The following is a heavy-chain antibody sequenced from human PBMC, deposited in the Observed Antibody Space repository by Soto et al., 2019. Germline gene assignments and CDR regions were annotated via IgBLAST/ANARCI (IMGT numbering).Heavy chain of an antibody. V-gene: IGHV1-18*01. Sequence: QVQLVQSGAEVKKPGASVKVSCKASGYTFTSYGISWVRQAPGQGLEWMGWICAYNGNTNYAQKLQGRVTRTTDTSTSTAYMELGSLRSVDTAVYYCARDSFRAYYYDTGGDYWGQGTLVTVSS. D-gene: IGHD3-22*01. CDR3: ARDSFRAYYYDTGGDY. J-gene: IGHJ4*02. CDR1: GYTFTSYG. CDR2: ICAYNGNT.